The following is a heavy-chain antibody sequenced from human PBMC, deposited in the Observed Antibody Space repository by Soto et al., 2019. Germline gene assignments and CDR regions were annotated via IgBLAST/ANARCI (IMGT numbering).Heavy chain of an antibody. V-gene: IGHV3-73*01. CDR3: TSDTARVYYGMDV. J-gene: IGHJ6*02. CDR2: IRSKANSYAT. D-gene: IGHD5-18*01. Sequence: PGGSLRLSCAASGFTFSGSRMHWVRQASGKGLEWVGRIRSKANSYATAYAASVKGRFTISRDDSKNTAYLQMNSLKTEDTAVYYCTSDTARVYYGMDVWGQGTTVTVSS. CDR1: GFTFSGSR.